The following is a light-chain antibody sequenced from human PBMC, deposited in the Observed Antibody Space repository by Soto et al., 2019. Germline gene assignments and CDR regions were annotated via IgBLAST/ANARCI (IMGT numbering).Light chain of an antibody. CDR3: QQYGRSPPFT. CDR2: GAS. J-gene: IGKJ2*01. Sequence: IVLTQSPGTLSLSPGERATLSCRASQSVSSTYIAWYQQNPGQAPRLLLYGASSRATGIPDRFSGRGSATEFTLTISRLEPEDFAVYFCQQYGRSPPFTFGQGTKVEIK. CDR1: QSVSSTY. V-gene: IGKV3-20*01.